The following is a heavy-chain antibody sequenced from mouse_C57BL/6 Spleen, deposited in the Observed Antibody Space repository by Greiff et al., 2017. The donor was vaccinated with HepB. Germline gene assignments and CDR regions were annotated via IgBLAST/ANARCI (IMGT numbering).Heavy chain of an antibody. J-gene: IGHJ2*01. CDR2: IYPGDGDT. CDR1: GYAFSSYW. Sequence: QVQLQQSGAELVKPGASVKISCKASGYAFSSYWMNWVKQRPGKGLEWIGQIYPGDGDTNYNGKFKGKATLTADKSFSTAYMQLSSLTSEDSAVYFCARAYYSNYVVYYFDYWGQGTTLTVSS. CDR3: ARAYYSNYVVYYFDY. D-gene: IGHD2-5*01. V-gene: IGHV1-80*01.